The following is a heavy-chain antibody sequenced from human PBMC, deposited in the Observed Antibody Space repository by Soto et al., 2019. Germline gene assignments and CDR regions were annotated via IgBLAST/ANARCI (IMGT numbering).Heavy chain of an antibody. CDR2: ISGSADGT. D-gene: IGHD3-3*01. Sequence: EVKLLESGGGLAQPGGSLRLSCVGSGFTFDSYAISWVRQAPGGRLQWIAAISGSADGTDYAHSARGRFTITRDNAKKTVHLQMDSRRVEDTAVYFCAKDTVGGYSFWSGYYSDGLDVWGQGTLVTVS. J-gene: IGHJ3*01. CDR3: AKDTVGGYSFWSGYYSDGLDV. CDR1: GFTFDSYA. V-gene: IGHV3-23*01.